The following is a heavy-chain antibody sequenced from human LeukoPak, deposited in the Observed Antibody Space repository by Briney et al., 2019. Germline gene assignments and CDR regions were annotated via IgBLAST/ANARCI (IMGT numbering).Heavy chain of an antibody. D-gene: IGHD1-7*01. CDR2: MRFDGRNE. V-gene: IGHV3-30*02. Sequence: GGSLRLSCAASGFTFSNYGMHWVRQAPGKGLEWVAFMRFDGRNEYYTDSVKGRFTISRDNSKNTLYLQMNSLRPEDTAAYFCAKARSGTSWAFDIWGQGTMVTVSS. CDR1: GFTFSNYG. CDR3: AKARSGTSWAFDI. J-gene: IGHJ3*02.